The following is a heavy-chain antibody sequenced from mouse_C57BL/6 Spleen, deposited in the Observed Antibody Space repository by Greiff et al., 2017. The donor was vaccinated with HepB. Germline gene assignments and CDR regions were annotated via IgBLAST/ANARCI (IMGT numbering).Heavy chain of an antibody. J-gene: IGHJ1*03. Sequence: VQLQQSGAELVRPGASVKLSCTASGFNIKDYYMHWVKQRPEQGLEWIGRIDPGDGDTEYAPKFQGKATMTADTSANTAYPQLSSLTSEDHAVYYCTTSRITTGVAGTGYFDVWGTGTTVTVAS. D-gene: IGHD1-1*01. CDR1: GFNIKDYY. CDR3: TTSRITTGVAGTGYFDV. V-gene: IGHV14-1*01. CDR2: IDPGDGDT.